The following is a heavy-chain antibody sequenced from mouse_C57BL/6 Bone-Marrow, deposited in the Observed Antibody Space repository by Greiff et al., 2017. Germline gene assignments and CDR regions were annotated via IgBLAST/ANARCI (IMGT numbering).Heavy chain of an antibody. CDR3: ARGTRRDFDY. Sequence: VQLQQSGPELVKPGASVKISCKASGYSFTGYYMNWVKQSPEKSLEWIGEINPSTGGTTYNQKFKAKATLTVDKSSSTAYMRLKSLTSEDSAVYYCARGTRRDFDYWGQGTTLTVSS. CDR2: INPSTGGT. V-gene: IGHV1-42*01. CDR1: GYSFTGYY. J-gene: IGHJ2*01.